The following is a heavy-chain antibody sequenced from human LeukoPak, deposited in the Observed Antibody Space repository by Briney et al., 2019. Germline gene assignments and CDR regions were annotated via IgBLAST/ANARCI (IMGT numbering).Heavy chain of an antibody. D-gene: IGHD4-23*01. CDR3: ARDRGYSSFDY. CDR1: GFTFSNYG. CDR2: IKEDGSEI. V-gene: IGHV3-7*01. J-gene: IGHJ4*02. Sequence: GGSLRLSCAASGFTFSNYGMHWVRQAPGKGLEWVANIKEDGSEISYVDSVKGRFTISRDNAKNSLFLQMNSLRVEDTAVYYCARDRGYSSFDYWGQGTLVTVSS.